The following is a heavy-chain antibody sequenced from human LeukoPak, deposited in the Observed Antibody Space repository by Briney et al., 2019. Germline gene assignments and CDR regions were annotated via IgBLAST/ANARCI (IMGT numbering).Heavy chain of an antibody. V-gene: IGHV3-21*01. Sequence: GGSLRLSCSASGFTFSSYSMNWVRQAPGKGLEWVSSISSSSSYIYYADSVKGRFTIYSDNAKNSTYLQMNSRRAEDTAVYYCARDLQYCGGDCPGSWGQGTLVTVSS. CDR1: GFTFSSYS. D-gene: IGHD2-21*01. CDR3: ARDLQYCGGDCPGS. CDR2: ISSSSSYI. J-gene: IGHJ4*02.